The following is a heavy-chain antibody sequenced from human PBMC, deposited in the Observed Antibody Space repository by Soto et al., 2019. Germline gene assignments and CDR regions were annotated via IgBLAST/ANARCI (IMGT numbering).Heavy chain of an antibody. CDR2: ISGSGGST. V-gene: IGHV3-23*01. CDR3: AKDLIRRITIFGVVDY. D-gene: IGHD3-3*01. Sequence: PGGSLRLSCAASGFTFSSYAMSWVRQAPGKGLEWVSAISGSGGSTYYADSVKGRFTISRDNSKNTLYLQMNSLRAEDTAVYYCAKDLIRRITIFGVVDYWGQGTLVTVSS. CDR1: GFTFSSYA. J-gene: IGHJ4*02.